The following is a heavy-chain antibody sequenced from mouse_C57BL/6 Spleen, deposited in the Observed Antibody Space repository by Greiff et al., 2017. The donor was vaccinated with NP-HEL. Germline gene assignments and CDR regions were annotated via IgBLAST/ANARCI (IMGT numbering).Heavy chain of an antibody. CDR2: ILPGSGST. V-gene: IGHV1-9*01. CDR1: GYTFTGYW. J-gene: IGHJ2*01. D-gene: IGHD1-1*01. Sequence: VQLQQSGAELMKPGASVKLSCKATGYTFTGYWIEWVKQRPGHGLEWIGEILPGSGSTNYNEKFKGKATFTADTSSNTAYMQLSSLTTEDSAIYYCARSKGLTTVVATGFDYWGQGTTLTVSS. CDR3: ARSKGLTTVVATGFDY.